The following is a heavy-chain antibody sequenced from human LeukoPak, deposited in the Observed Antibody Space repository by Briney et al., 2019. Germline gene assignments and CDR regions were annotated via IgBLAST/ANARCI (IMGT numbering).Heavy chain of an antibody. CDR1: GFTFTIYS. Sequence: PGGSLRLSCAASGFTFTIYSMNWVRQAPGKGREWVSSMSSSSRYIYHTNSVTGRFTIPKDNAKNSIYLQMNSPRAEDTAVYYCGRGRATGRPFDAFDIWGEGTMVTVSS. CDR2: MSSSSRYI. J-gene: IGHJ3*02. V-gene: IGHV3-21*01. CDR3: GRGRATGRPFDAFDI. D-gene: IGHD5-24*01.